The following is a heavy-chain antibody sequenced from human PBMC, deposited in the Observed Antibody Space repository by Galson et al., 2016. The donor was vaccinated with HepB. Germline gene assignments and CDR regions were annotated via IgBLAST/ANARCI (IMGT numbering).Heavy chain of an antibody. J-gene: IGHJ6*03. CDR2: IYSDSST. CDR1: GFAVSTNY. Sequence: LRLSCAASGFAVSTNYLSWVRQAPGKGLEWVSVIYSDSSTYYADSVRGRFTISRDNSKNTVFLQMNNLRAEDTAVYYCARHNYYQYYMDVWGKGTTVTVSS. CDR3: ARHNYYQYYMDV. V-gene: IGHV3-53*01.